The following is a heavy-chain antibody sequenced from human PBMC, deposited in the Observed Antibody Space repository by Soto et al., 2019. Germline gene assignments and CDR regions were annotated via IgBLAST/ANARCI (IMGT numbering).Heavy chain of an antibody. CDR3: VKGERGSDGIDY. Sequence: GSLRLSCSASGFTFSSYAMHWVRQAPGNGLEYVSAISSNGGSTYYADSVKGRFTISRDNSKNTLYLQMSSLRAEDTAVYYCVKGERGSDGIDYWGQGTLVTVSS. CDR2: ISSNGGST. CDR1: GFTFSSYA. V-gene: IGHV3-64D*09. D-gene: IGHD3-16*01. J-gene: IGHJ4*02.